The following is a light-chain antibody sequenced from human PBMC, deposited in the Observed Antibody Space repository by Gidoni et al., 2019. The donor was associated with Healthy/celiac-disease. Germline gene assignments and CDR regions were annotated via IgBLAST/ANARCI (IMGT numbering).Light chain of an antibody. Sequence: SVLTQPTSVSGAPGPRVTISCTGSSSNNGAGYDVHWYQQLPGTAPKLLIYGNSNRPSGVPDRFSGSKSGTSASLAITGLQAEDEADYYCQSYDSSLSGVVFGGGTKLTVL. J-gene: IGLJ2*01. V-gene: IGLV1-40*01. CDR3: QSYDSSLSGVV. CDR2: GNS. CDR1: SSNNGAGYD.